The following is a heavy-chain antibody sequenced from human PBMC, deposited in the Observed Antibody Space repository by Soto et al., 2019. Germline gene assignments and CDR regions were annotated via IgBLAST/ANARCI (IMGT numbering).Heavy chain of an antibody. CDR2: ISSSSSTI. D-gene: IGHD1-20*01. CDR3: SWYYYGMDV. V-gene: IGHV3-48*02. CDR1: GVTFSSYS. Sequence: GGSLRLSCSASGVTFSSYSMNWVRQAPGKGLEWVSYISSSSSTIYYADSVKGRFTISRDNAMNSLYLQMNSLRDEDTAVYYCSWYYYGMDVWGQGTTVTVSS. J-gene: IGHJ6*02.